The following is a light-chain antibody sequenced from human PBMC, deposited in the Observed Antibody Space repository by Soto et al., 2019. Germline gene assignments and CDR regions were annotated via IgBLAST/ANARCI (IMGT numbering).Light chain of an antibody. CDR3: QQYGSSLIT. Sequence: EIVLTQSPANLSLSPGERATLSCRASQSVSSYLAWYQQKPGQAPRLLIYDASNRATGIPDRFSGSGSGRDFTLTISGLEPEDFAVYYCQQYGSSLITFGQGTRLEIK. V-gene: IGKV3-20*01. CDR2: DAS. J-gene: IGKJ5*01. CDR1: QSVSSY.